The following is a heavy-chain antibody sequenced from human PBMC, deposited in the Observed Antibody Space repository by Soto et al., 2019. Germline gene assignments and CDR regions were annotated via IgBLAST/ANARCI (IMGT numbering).Heavy chain of an antibody. J-gene: IGHJ3*02. CDR1: GFTFSSYE. D-gene: IGHD5-12*01. CDR3: AREGRDGYNYAFDI. Sequence: GGSLRLSCAASGFTFSSYEMNWVRQAPGKGLEWVSYISSSGSTIYYADSVKGRFTISRDNAKNSLYLQMNSLRAEDTAVYYCAREGRDGYNYAFDIWGQGTMVTV. CDR2: ISSSGSTI. V-gene: IGHV3-48*03.